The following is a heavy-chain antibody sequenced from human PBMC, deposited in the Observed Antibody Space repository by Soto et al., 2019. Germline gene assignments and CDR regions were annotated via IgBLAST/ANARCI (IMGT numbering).Heavy chain of an antibody. CDR1: GYTFTSYG. D-gene: IGHD5-12*01. V-gene: IGHV1-18*04. J-gene: IGHJ4*02. Sequence: GASVKVSCKASGYTFTSYGISWVRQAPGQGLEWMGWISAYNGNTNYAQKLQDRVTMTTDTPTSTAYMELRSLRSDDTAVYYCARYSGYDPLSYYFDYWGQGTLVTVSS. CDR3: ARYSGYDPLSYYFDY. CDR2: ISAYNGNT.